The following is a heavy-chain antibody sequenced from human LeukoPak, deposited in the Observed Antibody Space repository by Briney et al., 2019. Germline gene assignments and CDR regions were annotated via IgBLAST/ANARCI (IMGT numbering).Heavy chain of an antibody. V-gene: IGHV1-69*05. J-gene: IGHJ4*02. D-gene: IGHD6-6*01. CDR3: ARGAQLAPPVDY. CDR1: GGTFSSYA. Sequence: ASVTVSCKASGGTFSSYAISWVRQAPGQGLEWMGGIIPIFGTANYAQKFQGRVTITTDESTSTAYMELSSLRSEDTAVYYCARGAQLAPPVDYWGQGTLVTVSS. CDR2: IIPIFGTA.